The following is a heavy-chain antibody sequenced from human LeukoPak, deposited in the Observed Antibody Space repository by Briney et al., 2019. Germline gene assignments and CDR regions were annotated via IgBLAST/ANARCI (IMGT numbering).Heavy chain of an antibody. Sequence: SETLSLTCTVSGGSISGYYWSWLRKPPGMGLEWIGYIYYTGITKYNPSLKSRVTISVDTSKNQFSLKLNSVTAADTAVYYCARGNWNYDYWGQGTLVTVSS. J-gene: IGHJ4*02. V-gene: IGHV4-59*01. CDR1: GGSISGYY. CDR3: ARGNWNYDY. CDR2: IYYTGIT. D-gene: IGHD1-7*01.